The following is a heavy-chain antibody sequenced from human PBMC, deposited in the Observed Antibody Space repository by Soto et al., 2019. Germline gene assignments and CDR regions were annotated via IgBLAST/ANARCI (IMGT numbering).Heavy chain of an antibody. CDR3: ARESHDILTGPPWVWYFDL. V-gene: IGHV4-34*01. Sequence: QVQLQQWGAGPLRPLETLSLTCGVSGGSFSGYYWAWIRQSPGKGLEWIGEINDRGSINYNPSLTSRVSISVDTSKNHYSLNPRSVTAAATAVYYCARESHDILTGPPWVWYFDLWGRGTLVTVSS. CDR1: GGSFSGYY. J-gene: IGHJ2*01. D-gene: IGHD3-9*01. CDR2: INDRGSI.